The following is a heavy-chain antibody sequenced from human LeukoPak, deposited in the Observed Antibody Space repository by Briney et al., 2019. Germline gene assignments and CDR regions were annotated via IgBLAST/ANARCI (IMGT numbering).Heavy chain of an antibody. CDR1: GGSISSSSYY. CDR2: IYYSGST. J-gene: IGHJ4*02. D-gene: IGHD3-3*01. V-gene: IGHV4-39*01. CDR3: ARHGGDFWSGYYFY. Sequence: SSETLSLTCTVSGGSISSSSYYWGWVRQPPGKGLEWIGSIYYSGSTYYNPSLKRRVTISVDTSKNQFSLKLSSVTAADTAVYYCARHGGDFWSGYYFYWGQGTLVTVSS.